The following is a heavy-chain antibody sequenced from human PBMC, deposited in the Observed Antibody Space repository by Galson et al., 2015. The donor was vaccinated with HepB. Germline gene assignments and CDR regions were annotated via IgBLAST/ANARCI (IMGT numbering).Heavy chain of an antibody. J-gene: IGHJ4*02. CDR1: GFTFSSYS. CDR3: ARVDYYDSSGYYTALDY. Sequence: SLRLSCAASGFTFSSYSMNWVRQAPGKGLEWVSSISSSSSYIYYADSVKGRFTISRDNAKNSLYLQMNSLRAEDTAVYYCARVDYYDSSGYYTALDYWGQGTLVTVSS. V-gene: IGHV3-21*01. D-gene: IGHD3-22*01. CDR2: ISSSSSYI.